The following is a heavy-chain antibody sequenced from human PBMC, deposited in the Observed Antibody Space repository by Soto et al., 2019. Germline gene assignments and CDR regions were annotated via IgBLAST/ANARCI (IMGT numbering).Heavy chain of an antibody. CDR1: GFSFSFSP. D-gene: IGHD7-27*01. Sequence: QPGGSLRLSCAASGFSFSFSPMHWVRQAPGKGPEWVALISYDGTNKFYADSVKGRFTISRDNSKSTLYLQVGSLRPEDAAVYYCARDPKTSGGQHWAFNYFDSWGQGTLVTVSS. V-gene: IGHV3-30-3*01. CDR3: ARDPKTSGGQHWAFNYFDS. J-gene: IGHJ4*02. CDR2: ISYDGTNK.